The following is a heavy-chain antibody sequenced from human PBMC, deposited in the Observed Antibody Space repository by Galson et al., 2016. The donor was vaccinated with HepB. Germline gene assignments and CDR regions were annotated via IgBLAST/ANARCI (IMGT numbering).Heavy chain of an antibody. J-gene: IGHJ3*01. D-gene: IGHD4-23*01. V-gene: IGHV3-23*01. CDR3: VTDHGGLDCFDF. Sequence: SLRLSCAASGFTFSWYSMHWVHQAPGKGLEWVSGISDSGANTYYADSVRGRFSISRDDSKSTLYLQMTNLRVEDTALYYCVTDHGGLDCFDFWGRGTMVTVSS. CDR1: GFTFSWYS. CDR2: ISDSGANT.